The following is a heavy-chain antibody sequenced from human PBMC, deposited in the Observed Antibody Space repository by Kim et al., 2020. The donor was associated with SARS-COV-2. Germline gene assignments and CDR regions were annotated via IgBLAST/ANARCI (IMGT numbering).Heavy chain of an antibody. V-gene: IGHV3-30*07. CDR3: ARVGDCSSTSCHGRGFDY. D-gene: IGHD2-2*01. Sequence: KGRFTISRDNSKNTLYLQMNSLRAEDTAVYYCARVGDCSSTSCHGRGFDYWGQGTLVTVSS. J-gene: IGHJ4*02.